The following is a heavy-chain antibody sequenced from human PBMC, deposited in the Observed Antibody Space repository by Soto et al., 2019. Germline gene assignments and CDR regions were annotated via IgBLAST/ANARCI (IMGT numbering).Heavy chain of an antibody. CDR3: ARGKDSDYPKFDY. CDR2: INHSGST. J-gene: IGHJ4*02. Sequence: SETLSLTCAVYGGSFSGYYWSWIRQPPGKGLEWIGEINHSGSTNYNPSLKSRVTISVDTSKNQFSLKLSSVTAADTAVYYCARGKDSDYPKFDYWGQGTLVTVSS. CDR1: GGSFSGYY. D-gene: IGHD4-17*01. V-gene: IGHV4-34*01.